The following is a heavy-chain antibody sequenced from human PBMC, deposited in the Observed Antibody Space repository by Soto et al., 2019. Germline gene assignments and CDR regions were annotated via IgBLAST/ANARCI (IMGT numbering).Heavy chain of an antibody. D-gene: IGHD2-15*01. V-gene: IGHV3-9*01. CDR3: AKVHCSGGSCYYAGVFDI. Sequence: GGSLRLSCAASGFTFDDYAMHWVRQAPGKGLEWVSGISWNSGSIGYADSVKGRFTISRDNAKNSLYLQMNSLRAEDTALYYCAKVHCSGGSCYYAGVFDIWAQGTLVTGS. J-gene: IGHJ3*02. CDR2: ISWNSGSI. CDR1: GFTFDDYA.